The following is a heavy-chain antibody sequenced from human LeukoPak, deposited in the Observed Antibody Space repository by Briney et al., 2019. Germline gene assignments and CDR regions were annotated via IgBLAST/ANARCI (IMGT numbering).Heavy chain of an antibody. Sequence: GGSLRLSCAASGFTFSSYAMSWVRQAPGKGLEWVSVISGSGGTTYYADSVKGRFTISRDNSKNTLYLQMNSLTAEDTAVYYCAKGISDYYRFDFWGQGTLVTVSS. J-gene: IGHJ4*02. CDR2: ISGSGGTT. D-gene: IGHD4-17*01. V-gene: IGHV3-23*01. CDR3: AKGISDYYRFDF. CDR1: GFTFSSYA.